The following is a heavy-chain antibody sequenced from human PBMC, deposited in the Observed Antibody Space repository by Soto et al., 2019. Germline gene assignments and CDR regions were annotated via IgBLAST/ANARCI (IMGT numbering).Heavy chain of an antibody. CDR3: ARSLGSSISINVNYCNYYGMDV. CDR1: GGTFSSYA. J-gene: IGHJ6*02. V-gene: IGHV1-69*01. CDR2: IIPIIGKA. D-gene: IGHD2-2*01. Sequence: QVQLVQSGAEVKKPGSSVKVCCKAPGGTFSSYAISWVRQAPGQVPEWMGGIIPIIGKANDAQKFQGRVTIFADESMSTGYMELSSRRSACTAVYYCARSLGSSISINVNYCNYYGMDVWCQGTTVTDSS.